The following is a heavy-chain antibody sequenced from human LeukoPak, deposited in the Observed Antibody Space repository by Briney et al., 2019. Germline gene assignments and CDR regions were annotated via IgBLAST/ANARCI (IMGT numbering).Heavy chain of an antibody. CDR2: IIPIFGTA. CDR1: GGTFSSYA. V-gene: IGHV1-69*13. J-gene: IGHJ4*02. Sequence: SVKVSCKASGGTFSSYAISWVRQAPGQGLEWMGGIIPIFGTANYAQKFQGRVTITADESTSTAYMELSSLRSEDTAVYYCARVQGALNYYDSSGFFDYWGQGTLVTVSS. D-gene: IGHD3-22*01. CDR3: ARVQGALNYYDSSGFFDY.